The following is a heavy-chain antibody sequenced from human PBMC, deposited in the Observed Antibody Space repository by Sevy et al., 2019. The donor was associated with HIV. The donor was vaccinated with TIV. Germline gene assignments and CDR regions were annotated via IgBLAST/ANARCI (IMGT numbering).Heavy chain of an antibody. CDR1: GFTFSSYA. Sequence: GGSLRLSCAASGFTFSSYAMHWVRQAPGKGLEWVAVISYDGSNKYYADAVKDRFTISRDNSKNTLYLQMNSLRAEETAVYYCARDRKVRGVMGYFDYWGQGTLVTVSS. J-gene: IGHJ4*02. CDR2: ISYDGSNK. V-gene: IGHV3-30-3*01. CDR3: ARDRKVRGVMGYFDY. D-gene: IGHD3-10*01.